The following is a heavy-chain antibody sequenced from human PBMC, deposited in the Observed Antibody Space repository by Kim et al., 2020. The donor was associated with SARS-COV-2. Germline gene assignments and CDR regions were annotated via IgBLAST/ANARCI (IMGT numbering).Heavy chain of an antibody. CDR1: GYIFTSHY. CDR3: ARLLIATEGEGWFDP. D-gene: IGHD6-13*01. Sequence: ASVKVSCKASGYIFTSHYIHWVRQAPGQGLEWMGILSPSSGATSYAQKFQGRVTMTRDTSTNTVYLELSSLKSEDTAIYYCARLLIATEGEGWFDPWGQGTLVTVS. V-gene: IGHV1-46*01. CDR2: LSPSSGAT. J-gene: IGHJ5*02.